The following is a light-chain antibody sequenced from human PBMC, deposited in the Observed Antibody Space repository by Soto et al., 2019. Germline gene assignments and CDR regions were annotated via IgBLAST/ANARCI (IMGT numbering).Light chain of an antibody. V-gene: IGKV3-20*01. CDR2: GAS. CDR3: PEYCSAPIT. J-gene: IGKJ5*01. Sequence: EIVLTQSPGTLSLSPGESATLSCRASQSFSSSYLAWYQQKPGQAPRLLIYGASSRATGIPDTCSGSGSGTDFSLTISRLELEDFAVYYCPEYCSAPITVGQGTRLEIK. CDR1: QSFSSSY.